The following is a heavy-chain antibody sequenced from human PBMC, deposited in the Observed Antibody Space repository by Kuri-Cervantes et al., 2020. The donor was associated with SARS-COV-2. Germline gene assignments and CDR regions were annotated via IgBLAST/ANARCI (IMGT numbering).Heavy chain of an antibody. CDR1: GYTFTGYY. CDR3: ARDGGCSSTSCYLESLITRGGDAFDI. J-gene: IGHJ3*02. D-gene: IGHD2-2*01. Sequence: ASVKVSCKASGYTFTGYYMHWVRQAPGQGLEWMGWINPNSGGTNYAQKFQGRVTITRNTSISTAYMELSSLRSDDTAVYYCARDGGCSSTSCYLESLITRGGDAFDIWGQGTMVTVSS. V-gene: IGHV1-2*02. CDR2: INPNSGGT.